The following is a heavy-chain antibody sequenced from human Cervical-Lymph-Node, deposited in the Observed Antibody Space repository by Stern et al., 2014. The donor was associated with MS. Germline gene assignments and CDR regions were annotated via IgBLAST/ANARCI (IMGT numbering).Heavy chain of an antibody. V-gene: IGHV1-69*06. CDR3: ARGGGLVGYFDY. D-gene: IGHD1-26*01. CDR1: GDTFSSYA. Sequence: QVQLVQSGAEVKKPGSSVKVSCKASGDTFSSYAINWVRQVHGQGLEWMRSITPGIVTTNYAQKVRGRVTITADKSTNSAYMELMTLRSEDTAVYYCARGGGLVGYFDYWGQGTLVSVSS. CDR2: ITPGIVTT. J-gene: IGHJ4*02.